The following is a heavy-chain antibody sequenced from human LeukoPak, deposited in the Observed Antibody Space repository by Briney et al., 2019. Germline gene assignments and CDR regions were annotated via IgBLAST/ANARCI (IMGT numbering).Heavy chain of an antibody. CDR2: IYYSGST. Sequence: SETLSLTCTVSGGSISSSSYYWGWIRQPPGKGLEWIGSIYYSGSTYYNPSLKSRVTISVDTSKNQFSLKLSSVTAADTAVYYCARVRGLRYFDWLLEYYHYYMDVWGKGTTVTISS. J-gene: IGHJ6*03. D-gene: IGHD3-9*01. CDR3: ARVRGLRYFDWLLEYYHYYMDV. V-gene: IGHV4-39*01. CDR1: GGSISSSSYY.